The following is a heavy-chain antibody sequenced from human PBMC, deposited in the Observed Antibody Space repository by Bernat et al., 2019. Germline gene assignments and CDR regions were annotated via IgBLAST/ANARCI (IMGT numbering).Heavy chain of an antibody. CDR1: GFSFSTSD. CDR3: ARDGKRRSNYGYDFDY. V-gene: IGHV3-48*01. CDR2: ISGSSTTI. D-gene: IGHD3-16*01. Sequence: EVQLVESGGGLVQPGGSLRLSCAASGFSFSTSDMHWVRQAPGKRLEWVSFISGSSTTIYYADSVKGRFIISRDNGENSLYLQFSSLRVEDTAVYYCARDGKRRSNYGYDFDYWGQGTLVTVSS. J-gene: IGHJ4*02.